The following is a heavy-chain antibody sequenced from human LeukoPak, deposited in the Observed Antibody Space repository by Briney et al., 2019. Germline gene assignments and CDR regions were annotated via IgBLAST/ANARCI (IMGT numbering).Heavy chain of an antibody. V-gene: IGHV1-18*01. CDR1: GYTFTSYG. J-gene: IGHJ4*02. CDR2: ISAYNDNT. D-gene: IGHD3-16*01. CDR3: ARAARMVIRPLDLFDY. Sequence: ASVKVSCKASGYTFTSYGISWVRQAPGQGLEWMGWISAYNDNTNYAQKLQGRVTMTTDTSTSTAYMELRSLRSDDTAVYYCARAARMVIRPLDLFDYWGQGTLVTVSS.